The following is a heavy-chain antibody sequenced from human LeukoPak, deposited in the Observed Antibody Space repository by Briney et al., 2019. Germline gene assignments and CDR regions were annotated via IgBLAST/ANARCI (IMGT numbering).Heavy chain of an antibody. D-gene: IGHD4-23*01. J-gene: IGHJ3*02. Sequence: PGGSLRLSCAASGFTFSSYAFIWVPQSPERGLQWVSSITGSGAGTNYADSVKGRFTISRDNSKNTVYLQMNSLRAEDTAIYYCTKDPNGDYVGAFDNWGQGTMVTVAS. CDR1: GFTFSSYA. V-gene: IGHV3-23*01. CDR2: ITGSGAGT. CDR3: TKDPNGDYVGAFDN.